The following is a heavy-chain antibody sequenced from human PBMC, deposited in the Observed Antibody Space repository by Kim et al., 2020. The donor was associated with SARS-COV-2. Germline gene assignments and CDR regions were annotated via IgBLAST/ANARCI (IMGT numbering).Heavy chain of an antibody. CDR3: ARGPHIVVVPAAIGGGYYYYYGMDV. V-gene: IGHV1-8*01. CDR1: GYTFTSYD. CDR2: MNPNSGNT. J-gene: IGHJ6*02. D-gene: IGHD2-2*02. Sequence: ASVKVSCKASGYTFTSYDINWVRQATGQGLEWMGWMNPNSGNTGYAQKFQGRVTMTRNTSISTAYMELSSLRSEDTAVYYCARGPHIVVVPAAIGGGYYYYYGMDVWGQGTTVTVSS.